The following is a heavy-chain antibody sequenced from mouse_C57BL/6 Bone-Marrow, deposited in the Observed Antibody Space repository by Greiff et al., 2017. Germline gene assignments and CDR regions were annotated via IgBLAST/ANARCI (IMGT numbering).Heavy chain of an antibody. D-gene: IGHD1-1*01. CDR2: IDPENGAT. CDR3: TTAAYYYGSSYYAMDY. CDR1: GFNIKDDY. V-gene: IGHV14-4*01. J-gene: IGHJ4*01. Sequence: VQLKQSGAELVRPGASVKLSCTASGFNIKDDYMHWVKQRPEQGLAWIGWIDPENGATEYASKFQGKATITADTSSNTAYLQLSSLTSEDTAVYYGTTAAYYYGSSYYAMDYWGQGTSVTVSS.